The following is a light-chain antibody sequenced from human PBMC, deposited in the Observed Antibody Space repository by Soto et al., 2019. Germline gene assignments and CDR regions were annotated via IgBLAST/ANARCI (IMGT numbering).Light chain of an antibody. Sequence: DIKLTQSPSSLSASVGDRVTITCQASQDINNYLNWYQQKPGKAPELLIYDASDLEVGAPSRFSGSRYGTVFTLTIRSLQPEDIATYYCQQFDDLTFTFGQGTKVDIK. CDR3: QQFDDLTFT. CDR1: QDINNY. CDR2: DAS. J-gene: IGKJ1*01. V-gene: IGKV1-33*01.